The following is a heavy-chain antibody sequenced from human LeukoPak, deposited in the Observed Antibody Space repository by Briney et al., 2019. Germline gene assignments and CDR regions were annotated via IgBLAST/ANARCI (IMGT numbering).Heavy chain of an antibody. CDR3: AKGGPYYAYPTDY. CDR1: GFTFDDYA. J-gene: IGHJ4*02. V-gene: IGHV3-9*01. D-gene: IGHD3-10*01. Sequence: GGSLRLSCAASGFTFDDYAMHWVRQAPGKGLEWVSAITWNSDDKVYAGSVRGRFTVSRDNAKNSLYLQMNNLRPEDTALYYCAKGGPYYAYPTDYWGRGTLVTVSS. CDR2: ITWNSDDK.